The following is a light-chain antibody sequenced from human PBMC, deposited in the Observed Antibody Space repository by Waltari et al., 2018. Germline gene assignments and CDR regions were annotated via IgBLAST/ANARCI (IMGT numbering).Light chain of an antibody. J-gene: IGKJ1*01. Sequence: EIVLTQFPATLSVSPGERATLSCRASQSVSSNLAWYQQKPGQAPRLLIYGASTRATGIPARFSGGGSGTEFTLTISSLQSEDFAVYYCQQYNNWPRGTFGQGTKVEIK. CDR3: QQYNNWPRGT. CDR2: GAS. V-gene: IGKV3-15*01. CDR1: QSVSSN.